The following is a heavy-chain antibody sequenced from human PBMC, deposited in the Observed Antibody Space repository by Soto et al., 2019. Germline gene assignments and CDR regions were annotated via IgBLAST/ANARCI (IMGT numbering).Heavy chain of an antibody. D-gene: IGHD6-19*01. CDR2: ISAGGDRT. V-gene: IGHV3-23*01. CDR1: GFSFQSFD. CDR3: AKDAPRRSGWFHFDY. Sequence: LRLSCVTSGFSFQSFDMCWVRQAPGEGLEWVSGISAGGDRTYYADFVKGRFTISRDNSKNTLYLQMNSLRAQDTAVYYCAKDAPRRSGWFHFDYWGQGTLVTV. J-gene: IGHJ4*02.